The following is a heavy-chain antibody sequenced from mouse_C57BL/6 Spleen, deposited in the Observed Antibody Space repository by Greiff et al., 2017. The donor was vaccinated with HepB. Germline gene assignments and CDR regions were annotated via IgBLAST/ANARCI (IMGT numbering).Heavy chain of an antibody. CDR1: GYTFTSYW. CDR3: ARGGLDGSSPSDY. CDR2: IDPNSGGT. Sequence: QVHVKQSGAELVKPGASVKLSCKASGYTFTSYWMHWVKQRPGRGLEWIGRIDPNSGGTKYNEKFKSKATLTVDKPSSTAYMQLSSLTSEDSAVYYCARGGLDGSSPSDYWGQGTTLTVSS. V-gene: IGHV1-72*01. D-gene: IGHD1-1*01. J-gene: IGHJ2*01.